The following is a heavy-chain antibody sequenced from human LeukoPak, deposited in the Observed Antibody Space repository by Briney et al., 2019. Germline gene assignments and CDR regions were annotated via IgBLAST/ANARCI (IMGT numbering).Heavy chain of an antibody. V-gene: IGHV4-59*01. CDR1: GGSISSYY. CDR3: ARDRYYYDSSGYYMDV. D-gene: IGHD3-22*01. J-gene: IGHJ6*03. CDR2: IYYSGTT. Sequence: SETLSLTCTVSGGSISSYYWSWLRQPPGKGLEWIGYIYYSGTTNYNPSLKSRVTISVDTSKNKFSLKLSSVTAADTAVYYCARDRYYYDSSGYYMDVWGKGTTVTVSS.